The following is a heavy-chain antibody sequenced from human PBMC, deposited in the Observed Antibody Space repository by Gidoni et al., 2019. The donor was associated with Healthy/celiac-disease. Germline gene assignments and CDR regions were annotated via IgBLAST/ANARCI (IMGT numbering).Heavy chain of an antibody. V-gene: IGHV3-30-3*01. J-gene: IGHJ3*02. Sequence: QVQLVESGGGVVQPGRSLRLSCAASGFTFSSYAIPWVRQAPGKGLGLVAVISYDGSNKYYADSVKGRFTISRDNSKNTLYLQMNSLRAEDTAVYYCARDRYYYDSSGYTSNDAFDIWGQGTMVTVSS. CDR2: ISYDGSNK. CDR1: GFTFSSYA. CDR3: ARDRYYYDSSGYTSNDAFDI. D-gene: IGHD3-22*01.